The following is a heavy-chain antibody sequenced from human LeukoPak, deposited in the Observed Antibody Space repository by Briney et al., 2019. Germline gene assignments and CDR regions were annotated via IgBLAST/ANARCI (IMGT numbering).Heavy chain of an antibody. CDR2: INPNSGGT. CDR1: GYTFTGYY. J-gene: IGHJ4*02. Sequence: ASVKVSCKASGYTFTGYYMRWVRQAPGQGLEWMGRINPNSGGTNYAQKFQGRVTVTRDTSVSTAYMELSRLRSDDTAMYYCARGARGTWAWGDWGQGTLITVSS. D-gene: IGHD3-10*01. CDR3: ARGARGTWAWGD. V-gene: IGHV1-2*06.